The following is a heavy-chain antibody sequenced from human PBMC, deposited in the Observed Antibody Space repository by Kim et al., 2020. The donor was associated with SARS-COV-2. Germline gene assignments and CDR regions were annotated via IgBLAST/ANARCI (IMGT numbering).Heavy chain of an antibody. J-gene: IGHJ6*02. V-gene: IGHV1-69*13. CDR3: ARDRYYGSGSYLFPHGMDV. Sequence: SVKVSCKASGGTFSSYAISWVRQAPGQGLEWMGGIIPIFGTANYAQKFQGRVTITADESTSTAYMELSSLRSEDTAVYYCARDRYYGSGSYLFPHGMDVWGQGTTVTVSS. D-gene: IGHD3-10*01. CDR1: GGTFSSYA. CDR2: IIPIFGTA.